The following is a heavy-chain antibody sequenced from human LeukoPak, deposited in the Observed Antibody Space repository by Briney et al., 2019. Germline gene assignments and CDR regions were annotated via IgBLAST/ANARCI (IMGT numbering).Heavy chain of an antibody. CDR1: VYSISSINW. CDR3: ASPKGSGYSYGEVYY. CDR2: IYYGGST. D-gene: IGHD5-18*01. Sequence: PSDTLSLTWAFSVYSISSINWWGWIRQPQGKGLEWIGYIYYGGSTYYNPSLKSRVTMSVDTSKNQFSLKLSSVTAVDTAVYYCASPKGSGYSYGEVYYWGQGTLVTVSS. V-gene: IGHV4-28*01. J-gene: IGHJ4*02.